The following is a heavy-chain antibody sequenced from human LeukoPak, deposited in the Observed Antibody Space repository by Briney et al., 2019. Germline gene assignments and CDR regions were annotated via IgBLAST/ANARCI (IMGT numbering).Heavy chain of an antibody. Sequence: GGSLRLSCAASGFTFSNYNMNWVRQAPGKGLEWVSYISSSSTIYYADSVKGRFTISRDNAKNSLYLQMNSLRAEDTAVYYCARGLYCSGGSCYGRFDYWGQGTLVTVSS. D-gene: IGHD2-15*01. CDR3: ARGLYCSGGSCYGRFDY. CDR1: GFTFSNYN. J-gene: IGHJ4*02. CDR2: ISSSSTI. V-gene: IGHV3-48*01.